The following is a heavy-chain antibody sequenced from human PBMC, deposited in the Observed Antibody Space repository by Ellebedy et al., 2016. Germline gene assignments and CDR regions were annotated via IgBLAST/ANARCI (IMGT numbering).Heavy chain of an antibody. CDR1: GGSISSGVYY. J-gene: IGHJ5*02. V-gene: IGHV4-31*03. CDR2: IYYSGTT. CDR3: ARGRDISNWFDP. Sequence: SETLSLTCTVSGGSISSGVYYWSWIRQLPGKGLEWLGYIYYSGTTFYNPSLKSRVTISVDTSKNQFSLKLSSVTAADTAVYYCARGRDISNWFDPWGQGTLVTVSS. D-gene: IGHD2-15*01.